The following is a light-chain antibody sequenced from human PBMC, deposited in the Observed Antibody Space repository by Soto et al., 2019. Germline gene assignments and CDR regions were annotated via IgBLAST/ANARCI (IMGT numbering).Light chain of an antibody. V-gene: IGLV2-23*01. CDR3: CSYARSSSFHCV. Sequence: QSALTQPASVSGSPGQSITISCTGTSSDIGAYNFVSWYQQYPGKAPKLMIYEGSKRRSGVSNRFSGSKSGNTASLTISGLQAEDEANYFCCSYARSSSFHCVFGGGTKLTVL. J-gene: IGLJ3*02. CDR1: SSDIGAYNF. CDR2: EGS.